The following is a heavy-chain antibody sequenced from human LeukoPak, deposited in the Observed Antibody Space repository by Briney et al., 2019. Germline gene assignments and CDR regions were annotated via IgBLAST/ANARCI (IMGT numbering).Heavy chain of an antibody. CDR2: IIPILGIA. J-gene: IGHJ5*02. D-gene: IGHD2-2*01. V-gene: IGHV1-69*04. CDR1: GDTFTSYT. CDR3: ARDSPQYQLQSFAVAGPNNSFDP. Sequence: SVKVSCKASGDTFTSYTISWVRQAPGQGLEWMGTIIPILGIANYAQKLQGRVTITADKSTSTAYMELSSLRSEDTAVYYCARDSPQYQLQSFAVAGPNNSFDPWGQGTLVTVSS.